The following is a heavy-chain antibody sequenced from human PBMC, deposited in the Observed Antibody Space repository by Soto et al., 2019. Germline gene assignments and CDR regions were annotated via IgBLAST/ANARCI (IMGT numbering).Heavy chain of an antibody. CDR2: IGTAGDT. V-gene: IGHV3-13*01. CDR3: ARSEVLWWSMDV. J-gene: IGHJ6*03. Sequence: EVQLVESGGGLVQPGGSLRLSCAASGFTFSSYDMHWVRQATGKGLEWVSAIGTAGDTYYPGSVKGRFTISRENAKYSLYLQMNSLRAGDTAVYYCARSEVLWWSMDVWGKGTTVTVSS. D-gene: IGHD2-21*01. CDR1: GFTFSSYD.